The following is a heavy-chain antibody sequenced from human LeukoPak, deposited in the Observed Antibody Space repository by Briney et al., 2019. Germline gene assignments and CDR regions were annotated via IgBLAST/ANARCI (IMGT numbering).Heavy chain of an antibody. J-gene: IGHJ4*02. Sequence: PSVTLSLTCTVSGGSISSSSYYWGWIRQPPGKGLEWIGSIYYSGSTYYNPSLKSRVTISVDTSKNQFSLKLSSVTAADTAVYYCARDGNWNDGTLDYWGQGTLVTVSS. CDR1: GGSISSSSYY. CDR2: IYYSGST. V-gene: IGHV4-39*07. CDR3: ARDGNWNDGTLDY. D-gene: IGHD1-20*01.